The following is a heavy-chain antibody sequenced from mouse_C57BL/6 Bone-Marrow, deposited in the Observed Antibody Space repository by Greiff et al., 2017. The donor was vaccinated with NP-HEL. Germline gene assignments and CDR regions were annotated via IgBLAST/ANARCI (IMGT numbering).Heavy chain of an antibody. D-gene: IGHD1-1*01. CDR2: IYPGNSDT. Sequence: VQLQQSGTVLARPGASVKMSCKTSGYTFTSYWMHWVKQRPGQGLEWIGAIYPGNSDTSSNQKFKGKAKLTAVTSASTAYMELSSLTNEDSAVYYCTPLITTVVDYWGQGTTLTVSS. V-gene: IGHV1-5*01. J-gene: IGHJ2*01. CDR3: TPLITTVVDY. CDR1: GYTFTSYW.